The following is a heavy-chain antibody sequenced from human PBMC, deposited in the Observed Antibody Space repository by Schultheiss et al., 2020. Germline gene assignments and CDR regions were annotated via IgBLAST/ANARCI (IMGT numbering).Heavy chain of an antibody. CDR3: ARFSGWYYYYYYMDV. V-gene: IGHV4-39*07. Sequence: SETLSLTCTVSDGSISSGSYYWGWIRQPPEKGLEWIGSIYYSGSTYYNPSLKSRVTISVDTSKNQFSLKLSSVTAADTAVYYCARFSGWYYYYYYMDVWGKGTTVTVSS. J-gene: IGHJ6*03. CDR1: DGSISSGSYY. D-gene: IGHD6-19*01. CDR2: IYYSGST.